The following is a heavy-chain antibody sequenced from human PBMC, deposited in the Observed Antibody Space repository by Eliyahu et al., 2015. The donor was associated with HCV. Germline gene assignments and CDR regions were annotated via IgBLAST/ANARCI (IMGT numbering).Heavy chain of an antibody. Sequence: EVQLVESGGGLVQPGGSLRLSCXASGFXFSSHWMXWVRQAPGKGLVWVXRVNGXVSVTTYADSVKGRFTISRDNSKNTLYLXMNNLRPEDTAVYYCTRGGSYSVGDYWGQGALVTVSS. D-gene: IGHD1-26*01. CDR2: VNGXVSVT. J-gene: IGHJ4*02. CDR1: GFXFSSHW. CDR3: TRGGSYSVGDY. V-gene: IGHV3-74*01.